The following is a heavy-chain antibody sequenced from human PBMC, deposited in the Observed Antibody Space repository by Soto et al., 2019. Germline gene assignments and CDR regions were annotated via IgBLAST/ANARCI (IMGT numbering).Heavy chain of an antibody. D-gene: IGHD4-17*01. Sequence: QVRLVQSGAEVKKSGSSVKVSCKASGGTFTNFAINWVRQAPGQGLEWMGNVIPAFPTTHNPQQFQGRVRITADDSTRTAYMELSSLKSEDLAVYFCGKTEFDDYGRGFDSWGQGTLVTVSS. J-gene: IGHJ4*02. CDR1: GGTFTNFA. CDR3: GKTEFDDYGRGFDS. CDR2: VIPAFPTT. V-gene: IGHV1-69*18.